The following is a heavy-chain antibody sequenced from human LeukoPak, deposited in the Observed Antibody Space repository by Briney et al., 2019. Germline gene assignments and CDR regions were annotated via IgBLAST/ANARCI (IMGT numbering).Heavy chain of an antibody. Sequence: LXLTCAVYGGSFSGYYWSWIRQPPGKGLEWIGEINHSGSTNYNPSLKSRVTISVDTSKNQFSLKLSSVTAADTAVYYCARLGKSFYYYYMDVWGKGTTVTVSS. CDR3: ARLGKSFYYYYMDV. CDR2: INHSGST. J-gene: IGHJ6*03. CDR1: GGSFSGYY. D-gene: IGHD1-26*01. V-gene: IGHV4-34*01.